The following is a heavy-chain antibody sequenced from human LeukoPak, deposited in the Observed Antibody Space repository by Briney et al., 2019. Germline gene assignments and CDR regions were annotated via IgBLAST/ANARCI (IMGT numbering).Heavy chain of an antibody. Sequence: GGSLRLSCAASAFSLNAYNMNWVRQAPGKGLEWVSSISYTGTYIYYADSVKGRFTISRDNAQNLLYLQMNSLRADDTAVYYCAREGRLRPSHIDYWGQGTLVTVSS. J-gene: IGHJ4*02. V-gene: IGHV3-21*01. CDR2: ISYTGTYI. CDR3: AREGRLRPSHIDY. CDR1: AFSLNAYN. D-gene: IGHD2-15*01.